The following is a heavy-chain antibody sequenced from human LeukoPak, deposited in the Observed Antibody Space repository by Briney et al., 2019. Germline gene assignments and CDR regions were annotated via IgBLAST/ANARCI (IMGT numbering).Heavy chain of an antibody. CDR3: ATDCSSTSCQLPYYYYYYMDV. Sequence: PGRSLRLSCAASGFTFSSYGMHWVRQAPGKGLEWVAVISFDGSNKYYADSVKGRFTISRDNSKNTLYLQMNSLRAEDTAVYYCATDCSSTSCQLPYYYYYYMDVWGKGTTVTVSS. CDR2: ISFDGSNK. CDR1: GFTFSSYG. V-gene: IGHV3-30*03. J-gene: IGHJ6*03. D-gene: IGHD2-2*01.